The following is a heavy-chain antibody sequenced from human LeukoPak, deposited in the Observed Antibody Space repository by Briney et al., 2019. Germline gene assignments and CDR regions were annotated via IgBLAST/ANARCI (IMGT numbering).Heavy chain of an antibody. CDR2: INPNSGGT. J-gene: IGHJ4*02. Sequence: ASVKVSCKASGYTFTGYYIHWARQAPGQGLEWMGSINPNSGGTNYAQNFQGRVIMTRDTSINTAYMEVSRLRSDDTAVYYCTRGGAAGATPPGGVWGQGALVTVSS. CDR3: TRGGAAGATPPGGV. CDR1: GYTFTGYY. D-gene: IGHD1-26*01. V-gene: IGHV1-2*02.